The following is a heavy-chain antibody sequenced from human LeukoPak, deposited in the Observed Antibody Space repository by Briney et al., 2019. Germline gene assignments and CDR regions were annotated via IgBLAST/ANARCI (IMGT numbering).Heavy chain of an antibody. Sequence: PGRSLRLSCAASGFTFSSYSMNWVRQAPGKGLEWVSYISSSSSTIYYADSVKGRFTISRDNAKNSLYLQMNSLRAEDTAVYYCAREGIVVVPAAILPYYYYGMDVWGQGTTVTVSS. CDR3: AREGIVVVPAAILPYYYYGMDV. D-gene: IGHD2-2*01. J-gene: IGHJ6*02. CDR2: ISSSSSTI. CDR1: GFTFSSYS. V-gene: IGHV3-48*01.